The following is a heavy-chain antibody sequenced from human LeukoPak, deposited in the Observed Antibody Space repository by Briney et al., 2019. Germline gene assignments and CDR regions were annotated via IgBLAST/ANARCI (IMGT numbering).Heavy chain of an antibody. D-gene: IGHD3-16*01. CDR2: ISYDGSNK. Sequence: GGSLRLSCAASGFTFSSYAMHWVRQAPGKGLEWVAVISYDGSNKYYADSVKGRFTISRDNSKNTLYLQMNSLRAEDTAVYYCARDGGAEYFQHWGQGTLVTVSS. CDR1: GFTFSSYA. V-gene: IGHV3-30-3*01. J-gene: IGHJ1*01. CDR3: ARDGGAEYFQH.